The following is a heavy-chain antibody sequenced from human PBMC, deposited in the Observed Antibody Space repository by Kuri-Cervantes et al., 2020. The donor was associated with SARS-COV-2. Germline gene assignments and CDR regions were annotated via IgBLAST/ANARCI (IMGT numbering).Heavy chain of an antibody. D-gene: IGHD2-21*02. V-gene: IGHV1-2*02. Sequence: ASVKVSCKASGYTFTGYYMHWVRQAPGQGLEWMGWINPNSGGTNYAQKFQGRATMTRDTSISTAYMELSRLGSEDSAIYYCARDTGDWTPDGFDIWGQGTMVTVSS. CDR1: GYTFTGYY. J-gene: IGHJ3*02. CDR2: INPNSGGT. CDR3: ARDTGDWTPDGFDI.